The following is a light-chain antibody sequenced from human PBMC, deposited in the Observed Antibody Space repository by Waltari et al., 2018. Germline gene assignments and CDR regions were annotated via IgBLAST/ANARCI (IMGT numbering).Light chain of an antibody. CDR2: INSDGSH. V-gene: IGLV4-69*01. CDR3: QTGGHGTWV. CDR1: SGHSSNV. Sequence: QLVLTHSPSASASLGPSVKLTCTLSSGHSSNVIAWHQQQPEKGPRYLMKINSDGSHSKGDEIPDRFSGSSSGAERYLTISSLQSEDEADYYCQTGGHGTWVFGGGTKLTVL. J-gene: IGLJ3*02.